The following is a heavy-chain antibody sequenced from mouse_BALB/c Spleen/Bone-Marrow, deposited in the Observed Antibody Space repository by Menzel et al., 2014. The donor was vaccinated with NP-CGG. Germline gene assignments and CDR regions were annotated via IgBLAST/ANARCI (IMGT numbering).Heavy chain of an antibody. CDR3: ARHRYDVGAMDY. Sequence: VQLQQSGPDLVAPSQSLSITCTVSGFSLTSYGVHWVRQPPGKGLEWLVVIWSDGSTTYNSALKSRLSISKDNSKSQVFLKMNSLQTDDTAMYHCARHRYDVGAMDYWGQGTSVTVSS. J-gene: IGHJ4*01. CDR2: IWSDGST. D-gene: IGHD2-12*01. CDR1: GFSLTSYG. V-gene: IGHV2-6-2*01.